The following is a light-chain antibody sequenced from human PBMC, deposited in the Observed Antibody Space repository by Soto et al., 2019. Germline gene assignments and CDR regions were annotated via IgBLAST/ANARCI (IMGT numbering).Light chain of an antibody. CDR2: NNN. CDR3: AAWDDSLNGYV. CDR1: SSNIGSNY. V-gene: IGLV1-44*01. J-gene: IGLJ1*01. Sequence: QSVLTQPPSASGTPGQRVTISCSGSSSNIGSNYVYWYQQLPGTAPKLLIYNNNQRPSGVPDRFSGSKSGASGFLAISGLQSGDAADYYCAAWDDSLNGYVFGSGTKVTVL.